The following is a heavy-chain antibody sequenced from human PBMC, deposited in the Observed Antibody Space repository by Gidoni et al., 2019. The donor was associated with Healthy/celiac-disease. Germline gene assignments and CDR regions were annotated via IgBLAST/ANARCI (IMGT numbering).Heavy chain of an antibody. J-gene: IGHJ5*02. V-gene: IGHV3-23*01. CDR2: ISGSGGST. D-gene: IGHD3-3*01. Sequence: EVQLLESGGGLVQPGGSLRLSCAASGFTFSSYAMSWVRQAPGKGLEWVSAISGSGGSTYYADSVKGRFTISRDNSKNTLYLQMNSLRAEDTAVYYCAKDLTYYDFWSGSPGWFDPWGQGTLVTVSS. CDR3: AKDLTYYDFWSGSPGWFDP. CDR1: GFTFSSYA.